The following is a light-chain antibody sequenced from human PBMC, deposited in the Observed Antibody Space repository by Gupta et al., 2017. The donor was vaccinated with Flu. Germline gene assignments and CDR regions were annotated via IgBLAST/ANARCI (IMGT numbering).Light chain of an antibody. V-gene: IGKV3-15*01. CDR3: QQYNNWPWA. CDR2: GAS. J-gene: IGKJ1*01. CDR1: QNINNN. Sequence: GESATLACRASQNINNNLAWYQQRLGQAPRLLIYGASTRATGIPARFSGSGSGTEFSLTISSLQSEDFEVYFCQQYNNWPWAFGQGTKVEI.